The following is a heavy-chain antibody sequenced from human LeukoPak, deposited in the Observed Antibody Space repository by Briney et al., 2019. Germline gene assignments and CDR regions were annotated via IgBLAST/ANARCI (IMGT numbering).Heavy chain of an antibody. D-gene: IGHD3-10*01. V-gene: IGHV4-39*07. CDR2: VYHSGNT. Sequence: PSETLSLTCTVSGDSISNSNSYWDWIRQSPGKGLEWIGSVYHSGNTYYTPSLRSRATISVDTSKNQFSLRLRSVTAADTAVYYCARARMGYGSGSYYDYWGQGTLVTVSS. CDR1: GDSISNSNSY. CDR3: ARARMGYGSGSYYDY. J-gene: IGHJ4*02.